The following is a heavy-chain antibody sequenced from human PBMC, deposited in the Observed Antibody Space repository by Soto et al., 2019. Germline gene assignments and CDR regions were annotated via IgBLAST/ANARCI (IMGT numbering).Heavy chain of an antibody. CDR3: AMLGGWSGGSSGMDV. J-gene: IGHJ6*02. D-gene: IGHD6-19*01. CDR1: GLIFSDYH. CDR2: IRRKANSYTT. V-gene: IGHV3-72*01. Sequence: EVQLVESGGGLVQPGGSLRLSCAASGLIFSDYHMDWVRQAPGKGLEWVGRIRRKANSYTTEYAASVKGRIPISRDESKNSLYLQMNSLKSEDTAVYYCAMLGGWSGGSSGMDVWGQGTTVTVSS.